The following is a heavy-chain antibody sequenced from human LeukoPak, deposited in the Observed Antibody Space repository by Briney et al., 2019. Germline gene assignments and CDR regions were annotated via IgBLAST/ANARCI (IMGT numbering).Heavy chain of an antibody. CDR1: GGSFSGYY. CDR2: INHSGST. CDR3: ARGALWFGETIDY. D-gene: IGHD3-10*01. V-gene: IGHV4-34*01. J-gene: IGHJ4*02. Sequence: PETLSLTCAVYGGSFSGYYWSWIRQPPGKGLEWIGEINHSGSTNYNPSLKSRVTISVDTSKSQFSLKLSSVTAADTAVYYCARGALWFGETIDYWGQGTLVTVSS.